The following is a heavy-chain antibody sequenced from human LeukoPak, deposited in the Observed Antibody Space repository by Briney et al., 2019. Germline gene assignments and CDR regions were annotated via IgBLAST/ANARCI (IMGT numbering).Heavy chain of an antibody. CDR3: ALWPYYYDSSGYYYFDY. CDR2: FYSSGGT. Sequence: SETLSLTCTVSGDSIGTYYWSWVRQPAGKGLEWIGRFYSSGGTKYNPSLKSRVSMSVDTSKNQFSLKLSSVTAADTAVYYCALWPYYYDSSGYYYFDYWGQGTLVTVSS. D-gene: IGHD3-22*01. V-gene: IGHV4-4*07. J-gene: IGHJ4*02. CDR1: GDSIGTYY.